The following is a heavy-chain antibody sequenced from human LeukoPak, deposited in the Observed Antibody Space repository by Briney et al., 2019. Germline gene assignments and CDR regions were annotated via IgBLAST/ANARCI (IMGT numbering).Heavy chain of an antibody. CDR3: AKGVGHGDDPYYFDY. D-gene: IGHD4-17*01. V-gene: IGHV3-30*18. J-gene: IGHJ4*02. CDR1: GFTFSSYG. CDR2: ISYDGSNK. Sequence: GRSLRLSCAASGFTFSSYGMHWVRQAPGKGLEWVAVISYDGSNKYYADSVKGRFTISRDNSKNTLYLQMNSLRAEDTAVYYCAKGVGHGDDPYYFDYWGQGTLVTVSS.